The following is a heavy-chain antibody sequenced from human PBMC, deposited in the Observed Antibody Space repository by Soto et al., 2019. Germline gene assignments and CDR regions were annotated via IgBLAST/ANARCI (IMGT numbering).Heavy chain of an antibody. CDR1: GYTFTGYY. D-gene: IGHD3-10*01. J-gene: IGHJ6*02. CDR2: INPNSGGT. V-gene: IGHV1-2*04. CDR3: AREHKVRGVMLAPYGMDV. Sequence: ASMKGSCKGSGYTFTGYYMHWVRQAPVQVLEWMGWINPNSGGTNYAQKFQGWVTMTRDTSISTAYMELSRLRSDDTAVYYCAREHKVRGVMLAPYGMDVWGQGTTVTVSS.